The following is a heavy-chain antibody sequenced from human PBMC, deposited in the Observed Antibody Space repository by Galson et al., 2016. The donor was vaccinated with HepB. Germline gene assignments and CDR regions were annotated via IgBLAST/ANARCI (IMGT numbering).Heavy chain of an antibody. D-gene: IGHD3-10*01. CDR1: GFKFDDYG. CDR2: ISWNTGNI. V-gene: IGHV3-9*01. J-gene: IGHJ3*01. CDR3: AKDLFLYGSGSNYNPLGAFDV. Sequence: SLRLSCATSGFKFDDYGMYWVRHTPEKGLEWVSGISWNTGNIAYADSVKGRFTISRDDAKNSLYLQMNSLRAEDTALYYCAKDLFLYGSGSNYNPLGAFDVWGQGTVVTVSS.